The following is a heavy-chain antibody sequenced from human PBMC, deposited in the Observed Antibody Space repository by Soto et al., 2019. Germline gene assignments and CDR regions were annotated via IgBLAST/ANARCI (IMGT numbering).Heavy chain of an antibody. D-gene: IGHD1-26*01. CDR1: GFTFSSYA. V-gene: IGHV3-30-3*01. CDR3: AREEQGLGHTDFDY. CDR2: ISYDGSNK. J-gene: IGHJ4*02. Sequence: QVQLVESGGGVVQPGRSLRLSCAASGFTFSSYAMHWVRQAPGKGLEWVAVISYDGSNKYYADSVKGRFTISSDNSKNTLYLQMNSLRAEDTAVYYCAREEQGLGHTDFDYWGQGTLVTVSS.